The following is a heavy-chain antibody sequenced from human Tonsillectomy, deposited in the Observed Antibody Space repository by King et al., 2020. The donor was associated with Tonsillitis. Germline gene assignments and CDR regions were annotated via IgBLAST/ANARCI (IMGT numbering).Heavy chain of an antibody. V-gene: IGHV4-39*07. J-gene: IGHJ5*02. D-gene: IGHD5-24*01. CDR1: GGSISTSSYY. CDR3: ATLNRGDGHSRFDP. Sequence: LQLQESGPGLVKPSETLSLTCTVSGGSISTSSYYWGWIRQPPGKGLEWIGNIYYSGSTYYNPSLKSRVTISIDTSKNQLSLKLSSVTAADTAVYYCATLNRGDGHSRFDPWGHGTLVTVSS. CDR2: IYYSGST.